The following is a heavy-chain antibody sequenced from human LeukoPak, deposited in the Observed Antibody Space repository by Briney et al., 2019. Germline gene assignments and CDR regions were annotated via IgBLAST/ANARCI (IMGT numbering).Heavy chain of an antibody. Sequence: AASVKVSCKASGGTFSSYAISWVRQAPGQGLEWMGGIIPIFGTANYAQKFQGRVTITADESTSTAYIELSSLRSEDTAVYYCARDRGRWLQDDAFDIWGQGTMVTVSS. J-gene: IGHJ3*02. CDR3: ARDRGRWLQDDAFDI. V-gene: IGHV1-69*13. D-gene: IGHD5-24*01. CDR2: IIPIFGTA. CDR1: GGTFSSYA.